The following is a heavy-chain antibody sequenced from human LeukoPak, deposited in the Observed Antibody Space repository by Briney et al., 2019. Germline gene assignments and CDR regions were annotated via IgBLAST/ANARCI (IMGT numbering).Heavy chain of an antibody. Sequence: TGGSLRLSCAASGFTFSSYEMNWVRQAPGKGLEWVSYISSSGSTIYYADSVKGRFTISRDNAKNSLYLQMNSLRAEDTAVYYCARVPERWLQPRTPFRHVDYWGQGTLVTVSS. V-gene: IGHV3-48*03. J-gene: IGHJ4*02. D-gene: IGHD5-24*01. CDR2: ISSSGSTI. CDR3: ARVPERWLQPRTPFRHVDY. CDR1: GFTFSSYE.